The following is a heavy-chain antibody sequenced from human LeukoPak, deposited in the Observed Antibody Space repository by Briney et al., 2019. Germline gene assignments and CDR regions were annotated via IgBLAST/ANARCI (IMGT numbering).Heavy chain of an antibody. D-gene: IGHD1-26*01. V-gene: IGHV4-34*01. J-gene: IGHJ4*02. CDR1: GGSFSGYY. Sequence: SETLSLTCAVYGGSFSGYYWSWIRQPPGKGLEWIGEINHSGSTNYNPSLKSRVTISVDTSKNQFSLKLGSVTAADTAVYYCARLRGSPKIYWGQGTLVTVSS. CDR3: ARLRGSPKIY. CDR2: INHSGST.